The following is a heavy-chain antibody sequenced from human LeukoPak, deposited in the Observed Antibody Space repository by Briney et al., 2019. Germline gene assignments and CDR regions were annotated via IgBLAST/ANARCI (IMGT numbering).Heavy chain of an antibody. Sequence: PSETLSLTCTVSGGSISSYYWSWIRQPPGKGLEWIGYIYYSGSTNYNPSFKSRVTISVDTSKNQFSLKLSSVTAADTAVYYCARDDGSLQHWGQGTLVTVSS. CDR2: IYYSGST. D-gene: IGHD5-24*01. CDR3: ARDDGSLQH. CDR1: GGSISSYY. J-gene: IGHJ1*01. V-gene: IGHV4-59*01.